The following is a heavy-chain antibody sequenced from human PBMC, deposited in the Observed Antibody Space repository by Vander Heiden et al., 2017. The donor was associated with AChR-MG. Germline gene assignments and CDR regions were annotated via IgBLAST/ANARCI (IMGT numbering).Heavy chain of an antibody. CDR2: ISGSGGST. Sequence: EVQLLESGGGLVQPGGSLRLSCAASGFTFSSYAMSWVRQAPGKGLEWVSAISGSGGSTYYADSVKGRFTISRDNSKNTLYLQMNSLRAEDTAVYYCAKAHIVLMVSGTGFDYWGQGTLVTVSS. D-gene: IGHD2-8*01. J-gene: IGHJ4*02. CDR1: GFTFSSYA. V-gene: IGHV3-23*01. CDR3: AKAHIVLMVSGTGFDY.